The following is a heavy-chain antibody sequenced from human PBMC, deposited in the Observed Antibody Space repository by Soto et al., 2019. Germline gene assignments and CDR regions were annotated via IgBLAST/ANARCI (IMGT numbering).Heavy chain of an antibody. D-gene: IGHD3-22*01. J-gene: IGHJ4*02. CDR3: ARYSGFWGSYYDSSGYYYPLDY. V-gene: IGHV1-69*13. Sequence: SVKVSCKASGGTFSSYAISWVRQAPGQGLEWMGGIIPIFGTANYAQKFQGRVTITADESTSTAYMELSSLRSEDTAVYYCARYSGFWGSYYDSSGYYYPLDYWGQGTLVTVSS. CDR2: IIPIFGTA. CDR1: GGTFSSYA.